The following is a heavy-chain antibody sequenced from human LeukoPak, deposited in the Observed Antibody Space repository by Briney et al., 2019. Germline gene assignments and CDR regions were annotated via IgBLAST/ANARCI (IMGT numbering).Heavy chain of an antibody. CDR2: INTDGSST. CDR1: GFTFSSYW. CDR3: ARERRTAMAKDGFDI. D-gene: IGHD5-18*01. V-gene: IGHV3-74*01. Sequence: TGGSLRLSCAASGFTFSSYWMHWVRQAPGKGLVWVSRINTDGSSTSYADSVKGRFTTSRDNAKNTLYLQMNSLRAEDTAVYYCARERRTAMAKDGFDIWGQATMVTVS. J-gene: IGHJ3*02.